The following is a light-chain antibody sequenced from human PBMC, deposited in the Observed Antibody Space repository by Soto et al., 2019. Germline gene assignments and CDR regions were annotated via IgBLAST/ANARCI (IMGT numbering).Light chain of an antibody. CDR1: QXVLYISNNKNY. J-gene: IGKJ5*01. CDR2: WAS. CDR3: QQYYSTPSGT. V-gene: IGKV4-1*01. Sequence: DIVMTHSPDSLAVSLGERAPINXXSSQXVLYISNNKNYLAWYQQKPGQSPKLXXYWASTRESGVPDRFSGSGSGTDVTLTISSLQAEDVAVYYCQQYYSTPSGTCGQGTRLDIK.